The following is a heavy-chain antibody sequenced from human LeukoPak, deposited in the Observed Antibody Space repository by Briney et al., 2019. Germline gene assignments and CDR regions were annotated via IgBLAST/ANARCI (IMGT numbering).Heavy chain of an antibody. CDR2: IYTSGST. V-gene: IGHV4-61*02. Sequence: SQTLSLTCTVSGGSISSGSYYWSWIRQPAGKGLGWIGRIYTSGSTNYNPSLKSRVTISVDTSKNQFSLKLSSVTAAATAVYFCARVDPYCSSTSCSFDYWGQGTLVTVSS. CDR1: GGSISSGSYY. J-gene: IGHJ4*02. D-gene: IGHD2-2*01. CDR3: ARVDPYCSSTSCSFDY.